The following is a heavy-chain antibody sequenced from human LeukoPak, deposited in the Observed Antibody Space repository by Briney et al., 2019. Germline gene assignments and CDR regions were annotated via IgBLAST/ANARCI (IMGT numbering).Heavy chain of an antibody. J-gene: IGHJ4*02. D-gene: IGHD2-2*01. CDR1: GGSISSYY. CDR3: ARDQYQLLVKGIDY. CDR2: IYYSGST. Sequence: SETLSLTCTVSGGSISSYYWSWIRQPPGKGLEWIGYIYYSGSTNYNPSLKSRVTISVDTSKNQFSLKLSSVTAADTAVYYCARDQYQLLVKGIDYWGQGTLVTVSS. V-gene: IGHV4-59*01.